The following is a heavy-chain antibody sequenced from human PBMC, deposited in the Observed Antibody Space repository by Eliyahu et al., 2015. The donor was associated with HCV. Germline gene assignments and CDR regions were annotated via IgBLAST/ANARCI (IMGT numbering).Heavy chain of an antibody. Sequence: QVQLVQSGAEVKKPGASVKVSCKASGYTFTSYGISWVRQAPGQGLEWMGWISAYNGNTNYAQKLQGRVTMTTDTSTSTAYMELRSLRSDDTAVYYCARAPLERYFDWLLTELVYWGQGTLVTVSS. V-gene: IGHV1-18*01. J-gene: IGHJ4*02. CDR1: GYTFTSYG. CDR3: ARAPLERYFDWLLTELVY. CDR2: ISAYNGNT. D-gene: IGHD3-9*01.